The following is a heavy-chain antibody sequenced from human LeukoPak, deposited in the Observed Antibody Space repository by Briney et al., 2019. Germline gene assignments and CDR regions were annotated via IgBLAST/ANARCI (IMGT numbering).Heavy chain of an antibody. CDR2: ISHSGSLS. CDR1: GFRFDAYA. Sequence: GGSLRLSCAATGFRFDAYAMSRVRQAPGKGLDWVAAISHSGSLSTYAASVKGRFTISRDNSKDMLYLQMHSLRAEDTALYYCARNAASDYYYYLGVWGKGTTVTVSS. CDR3: ARNAASDYYYYLGV. D-gene: IGHD6-25*01. V-gene: IGHV3-23*01. J-gene: IGHJ6*03.